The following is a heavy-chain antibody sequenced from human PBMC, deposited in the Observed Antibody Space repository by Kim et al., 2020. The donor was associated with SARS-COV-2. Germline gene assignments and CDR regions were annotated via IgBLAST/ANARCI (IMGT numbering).Heavy chain of an antibody. CDR3: ARVEQGGSWRPGPLDY. CDR1: GGSISSYY. Sequence: SETLSLTCTVSGGSISSYYWSWIRQPPGKGLEWIGYIYYSGSTNYNPSLKSRVTISVDTSKNQFSLKLSSVTAADTAVYYCARVEQGGSWRPGPLDYWGQGTLVTVSS. CDR2: IYYSGST. V-gene: IGHV4-59*13. D-gene: IGHD6-13*01. J-gene: IGHJ4*02.